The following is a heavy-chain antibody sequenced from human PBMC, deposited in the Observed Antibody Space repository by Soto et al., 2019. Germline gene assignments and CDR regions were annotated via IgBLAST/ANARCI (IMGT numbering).Heavy chain of an antibody. D-gene: IGHD3-9*01. CDR3: ARVDCGQLDAFDI. CDR2: IYYTGTT. CDR1: GGSISNYY. V-gene: IGHV4-59*12. J-gene: IGHJ3*02. Sequence: ASETLSLTCTVSGGSISNYYWSWIRQPPGKGLEWIGYIYYTGTTNYNPSLQSRVLISVDTSKSQVSLRLNSVTAADTAVYYCARVDCGQLDAFDIWGQGTMVTVS.